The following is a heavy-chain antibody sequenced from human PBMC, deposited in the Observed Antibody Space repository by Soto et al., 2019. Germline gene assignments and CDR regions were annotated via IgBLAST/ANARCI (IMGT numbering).Heavy chain of an antibody. Sequence: QVQLQQWGAGPLRPLETLSLTCGVSGGSFSGYYWAWIRQSPGKGLEWIGEINDRGSINYNPSLKSRVSSSFDTSKSHYSLNLRSVTAADTAVYYCAGESHDILSGPPWVWYFDLWGRGTLVTVSS. CDR2: INDRGSI. V-gene: IGHV4-34*01. CDR1: GGSFSGYY. CDR3: AGESHDILSGPPWVWYFDL. J-gene: IGHJ2*01. D-gene: IGHD3-9*01.